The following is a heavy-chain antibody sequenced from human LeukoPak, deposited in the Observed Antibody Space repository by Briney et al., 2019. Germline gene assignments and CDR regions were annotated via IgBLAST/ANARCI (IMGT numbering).Heavy chain of an antibody. CDR2: ISGSGGST. CDR3: AKDVGIVVVVAATGGYFDY. Sequence: GGSLRLSCAASGFTFSSYAMSWVHQAPGKGLEWVSAISGSGGSTYYADSVKGRFTISRDNSKNTLYLQMNSLRAEDTAVYYCAKDVGIVVVVAATGGYFDYWGQGTLVTVSS. CDR1: GFTFSSYA. V-gene: IGHV3-23*01. J-gene: IGHJ4*02. D-gene: IGHD2-15*01.